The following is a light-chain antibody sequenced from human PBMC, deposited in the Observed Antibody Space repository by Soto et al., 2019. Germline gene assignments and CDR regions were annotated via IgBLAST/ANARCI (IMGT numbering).Light chain of an antibody. Sequence: EIVLTQSPATLSLYPGERATLSCRASQSIGSYLAWYQQKPGQAPRLLIYDASNSATGIPARFSGSGSGTDVTLTISSLEPEDVAIYFCQQRSNWFTFGGGTTVEIK. CDR1: QSIGSY. CDR3: QQRSNWFT. J-gene: IGKJ4*01. CDR2: DAS. V-gene: IGKV3-11*01.